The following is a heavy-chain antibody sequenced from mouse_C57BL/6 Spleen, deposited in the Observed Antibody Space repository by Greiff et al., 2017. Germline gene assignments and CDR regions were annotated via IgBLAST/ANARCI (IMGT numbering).Heavy chain of an antibody. Sequence: DVQLVESGGGLVKPGGSLKLSCAASGFTFSDYGMHWVRQAPEKGLEWVAYISSGSSTIYYADTVKGRFTISRDNAKNTLFLQMTSLRSEDTAMYYCARGGFRGKNAMDYWGQGTSVTVSS. V-gene: IGHV5-17*01. CDR1: GFTFSDYG. J-gene: IGHJ4*01. CDR3: ARGGFRGKNAMDY. CDR2: ISSGSSTI.